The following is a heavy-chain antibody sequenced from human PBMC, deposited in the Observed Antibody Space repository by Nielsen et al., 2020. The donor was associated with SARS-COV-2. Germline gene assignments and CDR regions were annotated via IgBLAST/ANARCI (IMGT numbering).Heavy chain of an antibody. Sequence: SETLSLTCAVYGGSFSGYYWSWIRQPPGKGLEWIGEINHSGSTNYNPSLKSRVTISVDTSKNQFSLKLSSVTAADTAVYYCARGGRGNYCSSTSCYTAQSFDYWGQGTLVTVSS. J-gene: IGHJ4*02. D-gene: IGHD2-2*02. CDR3: ARGGRGNYCSSTSCYTAQSFDY. CDR1: GGSFSGYY. V-gene: IGHV4-34*01. CDR2: INHSGST.